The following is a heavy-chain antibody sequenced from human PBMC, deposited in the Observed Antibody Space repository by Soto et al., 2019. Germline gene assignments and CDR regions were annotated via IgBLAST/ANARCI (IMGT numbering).Heavy chain of an antibody. D-gene: IGHD6-6*01. J-gene: IGHJ3*02. Sequence: WGSLRLSCAASGLTFSSYAMSWVRQAPGKGLEWVSAISGSGGSTYYADSVKGRFTISRDNSKNTLYLQMNSLRAEDTAVYYCAKGQQLVHDAFDIWGQGTMVTVSS. CDR1: GLTFSSYA. CDR3: AKGQQLVHDAFDI. CDR2: ISGSGGST. V-gene: IGHV3-23*01.